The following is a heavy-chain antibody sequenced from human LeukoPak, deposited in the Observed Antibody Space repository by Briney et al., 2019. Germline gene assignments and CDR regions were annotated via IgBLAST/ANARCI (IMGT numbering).Heavy chain of an antibody. CDR3: ARDPRPYCSSTSCGGGWFDP. J-gene: IGHJ5*02. D-gene: IGHD2-2*01. V-gene: IGHV1-18*01. Sequence: ASVKVSCKASGYTFTSYGISWVRQAPGQGLEWMGWISAYNGNTNYAQKLQGRVTMTTDTSTSTAYMELRSLRSDDTAVYYCARDPRPYCSSTSCGGGWFDPWGQGTQVTVSS. CDR1: GYTFTSYG. CDR2: ISAYNGNT.